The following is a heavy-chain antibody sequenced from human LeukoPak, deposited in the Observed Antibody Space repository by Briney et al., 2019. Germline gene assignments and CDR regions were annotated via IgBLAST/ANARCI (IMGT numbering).Heavy chain of an antibody. CDR1: GGSISSSSYY. V-gene: IGHV4-39*01. CDR3: AHFRGTAKYYFDY. D-gene: IGHD1-1*01. J-gene: IGHJ4*02. Sequence: TSETLSLTCTVSGGSISSSSYYWGWIRQPPGKGLEWIGGIYYSGSTYYNPSLKSRVTISVDTSKNQFSLKLSSVAAADTAVYYCAHFRGTAKYYFDYWGQGSLVTVSS. CDR2: IYYSGST.